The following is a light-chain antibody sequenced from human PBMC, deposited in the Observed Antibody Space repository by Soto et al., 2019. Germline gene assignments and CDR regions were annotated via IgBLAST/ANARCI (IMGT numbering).Light chain of an antibody. CDR2: GAS. CDR1: QSVSSN. J-gene: IGKJ5*01. CDR3: QQYNNWLIT. V-gene: IGKV3-15*01. Sequence: EIVMTQSPATLSVSPGERATLSCRASQSVSSNLAWYQQKPGQAPRLLIYGASTRATGIPARFSGSGSGTEFTLTISSLQSEDFVVYYCQQYNNWLITFGQGTRLEIQ.